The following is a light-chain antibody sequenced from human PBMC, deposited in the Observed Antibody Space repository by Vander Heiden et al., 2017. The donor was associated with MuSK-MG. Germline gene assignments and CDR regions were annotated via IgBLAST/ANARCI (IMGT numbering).Light chain of an antibody. Sequence: EIVMTQSPATLSVSPGERAILSCRASQSVSSNLAWYQQKPGQAPRLLIYGASTRATKIPARFSGSGSGTEFTLTISSLQSEDFAVYYCQQYNNCPLTFGGGTKVEIK. CDR1: QSVSSN. CDR2: GAS. J-gene: IGKJ4*01. CDR3: QQYNNCPLT. V-gene: IGKV3-15*01.